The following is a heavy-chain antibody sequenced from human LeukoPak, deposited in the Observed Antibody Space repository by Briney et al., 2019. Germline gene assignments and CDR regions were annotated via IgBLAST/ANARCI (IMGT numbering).Heavy chain of an antibody. CDR2: IQXDGXXX. J-gene: IGHJ4*01. D-gene: IGHD5-18*01. CDR3: XXXLSVDLAMAFDS. Sequence: GGSLRLSCEASGFTFSDYYMGWIRQAPGRGLEHLAFIQXDGXXXXXXEXXXGRFTISRDNSKNTLYLQMNRLRAEDTAVYYCXXXLSVDLAMAFDSWGQAPWSPSPQ. V-gene: IGHV3-30*02. CDR1: GFTFSDYY.